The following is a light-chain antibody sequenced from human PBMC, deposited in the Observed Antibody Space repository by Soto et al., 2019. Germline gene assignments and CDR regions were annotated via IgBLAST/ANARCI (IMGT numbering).Light chain of an antibody. J-gene: IGLJ3*02. CDR3: CSYAGDSTLV. Sequence: QSVLTQPRSVSGSPGQSVTISCTGTSSDVGTYTYVSWYQQHPGKAPKLTIYEGTKRASGISARFSGSKSGTTASLTISGLQAEDEAEYYCCSYAGDSTLVFGGGTQLTVL. CDR1: SSDVGTYTY. CDR2: EGT. V-gene: IGLV2-23*01.